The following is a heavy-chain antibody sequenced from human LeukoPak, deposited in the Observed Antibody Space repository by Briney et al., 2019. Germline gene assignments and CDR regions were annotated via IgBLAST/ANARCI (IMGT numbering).Heavy chain of an antibody. Sequence: GGSLRLSCAASRFPSRTYGMHWARKAPAKGLEWLPVISYDGSNNYYADSVKGRFTISRDNSKNTLYLQMNSLRAEDTAVYYCAKDRYSGSYHDAFDIWGQGTMVTVSS. CDR2: ISYDGSNN. V-gene: IGHV3-30*18. J-gene: IGHJ3*02. CDR3: AKDRYSGSYHDAFDI. CDR1: RFPSRTYG. D-gene: IGHD1-26*01.